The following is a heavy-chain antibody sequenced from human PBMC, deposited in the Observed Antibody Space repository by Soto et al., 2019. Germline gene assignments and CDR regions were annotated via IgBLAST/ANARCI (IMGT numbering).Heavy chain of an antibody. V-gene: IGHV3-49*04. CDR2: TTSQSYGGTT. CDR3: ARDGDYYGMDV. CDR1: GCTSRDDA. J-gene: IGHJ6*02. Sequence: EVQLVESGGGVVESGRSLRLSCTFYGCTSRDDALTWVRQAPGKGLEWVAFTTSQSYGGTTEYAASVKGRFSISRDDSKNIAYLQMNSLQTADTAIYYCARDGDYYGMDVWGQGTTVTICS. D-gene: IGHD3-3*01.